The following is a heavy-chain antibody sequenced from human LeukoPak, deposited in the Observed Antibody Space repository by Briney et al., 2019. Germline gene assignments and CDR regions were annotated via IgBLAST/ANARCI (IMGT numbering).Heavy chain of an antibody. CDR2: INHSGST. D-gene: IGHD5-12*01. J-gene: IGHJ4*02. CDR1: GGSFSGYY. CDR3: ARQSGGYDWGYFDY. V-gene: IGHV4-34*01. Sequence: SETLSLTCAVYGGSFSGYYWSWIRQPPGKGLEWIGEINHSGSTNYNPSLKSRVTISVDTSKNQFSLKLSSVTAADTAVYYCARQSGGYDWGYFDYWGQGTLVTVSS.